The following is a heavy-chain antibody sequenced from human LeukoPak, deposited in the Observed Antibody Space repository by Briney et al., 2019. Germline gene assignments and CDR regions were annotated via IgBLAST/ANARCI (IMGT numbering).Heavy chain of an antibody. D-gene: IGHD3-22*01. Sequence: PGRSLRLSCAASGFTFDDYAMHWVRQAPGKGLEWVSGISWNSGSIGYADSVKGRFTISRDNARNSLYLQMNSLRAEDTALYYCAKDMGSSGHIHFDYWGQGTLVTVSS. CDR2: ISWNSGSI. J-gene: IGHJ4*02. CDR1: GFTFDDYA. CDR3: AKDMGSSGHIHFDY. V-gene: IGHV3-9*01.